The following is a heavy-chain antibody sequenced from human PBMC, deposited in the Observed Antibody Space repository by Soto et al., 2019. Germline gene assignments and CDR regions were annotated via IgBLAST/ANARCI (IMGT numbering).Heavy chain of an antibody. CDR1: GFTFSSYG. J-gene: IGHJ5*02. D-gene: IGHD6-6*01. Sequence: GGSLRLSCAASGFTFSSYGMHWVRQAPGKGLEWVAVISYDGSNKYYADSVKDRFTISRDNSKNTLYLQMNSLRAEDTAVYYCAKSAPYQLVYTDSWSDPWGQGTLVTVSS. V-gene: IGHV3-30*18. CDR3: AKSAPYQLVYTDSWSDP. CDR2: ISYDGSNK.